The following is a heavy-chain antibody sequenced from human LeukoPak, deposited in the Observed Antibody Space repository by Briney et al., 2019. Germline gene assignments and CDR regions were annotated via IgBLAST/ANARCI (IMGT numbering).Heavy chain of an antibody. CDR3: ARGPGSGTYWAFDY. D-gene: IGHD1-26*01. J-gene: IGHJ4*02. CDR2: IYYSGSTT. V-gene: IGHV4-59*08. Sequence: SETLSLTCTVSGGSITNYWWSWIRQPPGRGLEWIGYIYYSGSTTNYNPSLRGRATISVDASKNQFSLRLRSVTAADTAVYYCARGPGSGTYWAFDYWGQGTLVTVSS. CDR1: GGSITNYW.